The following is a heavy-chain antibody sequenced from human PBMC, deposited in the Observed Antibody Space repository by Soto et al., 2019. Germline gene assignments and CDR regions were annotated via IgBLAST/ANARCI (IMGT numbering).Heavy chain of an antibody. CDR1: GYTFTSYA. CDR2: INAGNGNT. D-gene: IGHD2-2*02. J-gene: IGHJ6*02. CDR3: AIGEAYRCTSSCHTNSYYYVMDF. Sequence: ASVKVSCKASGYTFTSYAMHWVRQAPGQRLEWMGWINAGNGNTKYSQKFQGRVTITRDTSASTAYMELSSLRSEDTAVYYCAIGEAYRCTSSCHTNSYYYVMDFWHQPTTVTVSS. V-gene: IGHV1-3*01.